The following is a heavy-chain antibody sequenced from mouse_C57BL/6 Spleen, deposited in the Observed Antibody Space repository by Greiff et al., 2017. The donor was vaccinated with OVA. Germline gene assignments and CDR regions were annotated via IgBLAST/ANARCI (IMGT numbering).Heavy chain of an antibody. CDR2: IDPETGGT. V-gene: IGHV1-15*01. CDR1: GYTFTDYE. Sequence: QVQLKESGAELVRPGASVTLSCKASGYTFTDYEMHWVKQTPVHGLEWIGAIDPETGGTAYNQKFKGKAILTADKSSSTAYMELRSLTSEDSAVYYCTRWNGSPYFDYWGQGTTLTVSS. J-gene: IGHJ2*01. D-gene: IGHD1-1*01. CDR3: TRWNGSPYFDY.